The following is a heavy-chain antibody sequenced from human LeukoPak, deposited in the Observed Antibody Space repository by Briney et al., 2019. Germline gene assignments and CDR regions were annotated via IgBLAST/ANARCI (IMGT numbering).Heavy chain of an antibody. D-gene: IGHD5-12*01. J-gene: IGHJ3*02. CDR1: GGSISSYY. V-gene: IGHV4-59*01. Sequence: PSETLSLTCTVSGGSISSYYWSWIRQPPGKGLEWIGYIYYSGSTNYNPSLKSRVTISVDTSKNQFSLKLSSVTAADTAVYYCAADYSGYDLDAFDIWGQGTMVTVSS. CDR2: IYYSGST. CDR3: AADYSGYDLDAFDI.